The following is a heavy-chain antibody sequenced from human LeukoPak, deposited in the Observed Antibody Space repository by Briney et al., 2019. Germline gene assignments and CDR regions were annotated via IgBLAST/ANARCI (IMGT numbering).Heavy chain of an antibody. J-gene: IGHJ2*01. Sequence: ASVKVSCKASGGTFSSYAISWVRQAPGQGLEWMGRIIPILGIANYVQKFQGRVTITADKSTSTAYMELSSLRSEDTAVYYCARERAMTTVGPFDLWGRGTLVTVSS. CDR1: GGTFSSYA. D-gene: IGHD4-17*01. CDR2: IIPILGIA. V-gene: IGHV1-69*04. CDR3: ARERAMTTVGPFDL.